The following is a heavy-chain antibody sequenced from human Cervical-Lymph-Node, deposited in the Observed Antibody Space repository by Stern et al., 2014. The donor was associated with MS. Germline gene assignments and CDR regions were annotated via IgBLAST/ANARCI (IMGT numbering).Heavy chain of an antibody. V-gene: IGHV3-21*01. CDR1: GFPFSSYS. CDR2: ISSSGSFI. J-gene: IGHJ2*01. CDR3: ARVNEGFWYLDL. Sequence: EDQLVESGGGLVKPGGSLRLSCAASGFPFSSYSMNWVRQAPGKGLEWVSSISSSGSFIYYADSVKGRFTISRDNAKNSLYLQMNSLRAEDTALYYCARVNEGFWYLDLWGRGTLVTASS.